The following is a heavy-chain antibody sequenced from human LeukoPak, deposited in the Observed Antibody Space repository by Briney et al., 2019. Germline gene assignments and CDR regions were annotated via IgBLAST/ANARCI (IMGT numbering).Heavy chain of an antibody. J-gene: IGHJ4*02. CDR2: ISAYNGNT. Sequence: GASVKVSSKASGYTFTSHGISWVRQAPGQGLEWMGWISAYNGNTNYAQKLQGRVTMTTDTSTSTAYMELRSLRSDDTAVYYCATYYHDSSGYYFFDYWGQGTLVTVSS. D-gene: IGHD3-22*01. CDR1: GYTFTSHG. V-gene: IGHV1-18*01. CDR3: ATYYHDSSGYYFFDY.